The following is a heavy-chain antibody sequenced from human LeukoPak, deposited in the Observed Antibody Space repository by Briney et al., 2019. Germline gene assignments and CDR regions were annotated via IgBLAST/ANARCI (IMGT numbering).Heavy chain of an antibody. D-gene: IGHD4-11*01. V-gene: IGHV1-18*01. CDR1: GYTFTSYG. Sequence: ASVKVSCKASGYTFTSYGISWVRPAPGQGLEWMGWISAYNGNTNYAQKLQGRVTMTTDTSTSTAYMELRSLRSDDTAVYYCARAGSTVTTYRWFDPWGQGTLVTVSS. CDR2: ISAYNGNT. J-gene: IGHJ5*02. CDR3: ARAGSTVTTYRWFDP.